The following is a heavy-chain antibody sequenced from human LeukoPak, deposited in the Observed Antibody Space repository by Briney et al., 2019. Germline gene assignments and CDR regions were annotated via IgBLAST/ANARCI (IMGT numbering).Heavy chain of an antibody. CDR1: GGTFSDSY. Sequence: PSETLSLTCSASGGTFSDSYWIWIRQSPEMGLQWFGEISHSGGTNYHPSLKSRLTVSVDTSKNQFSLKLTSVTAADSVVYYCARVAYSFGRGFDRRGEGRLVSDCS. D-gene: IGHD3-3*01. J-gene: IGHJ5*02. V-gene: IGHV4-34*01. CDR3: ARVAYSFGRGFDR. CDR2: ISHSGGT.